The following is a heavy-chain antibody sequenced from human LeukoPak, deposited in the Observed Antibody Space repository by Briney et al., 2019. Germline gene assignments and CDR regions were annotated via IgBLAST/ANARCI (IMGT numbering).Heavy chain of an antibody. CDR3: ATVVLWFGGGGYYFDY. J-gene: IGHJ4*02. Sequence: ASVKVSCKVSGYTLTELSMHWVRQAPGKGLEWMGGFDPEDGETLYAQNFQGRVTMTEDTSTDIAYMELSSLRSEDTAVYYCATVVLWFGGGGYYFDYWGQGTLVTVSS. D-gene: IGHD3-10*01. CDR1: GYTLTELS. CDR2: FDPEDGET. V-gene: IGHV1-24*01.